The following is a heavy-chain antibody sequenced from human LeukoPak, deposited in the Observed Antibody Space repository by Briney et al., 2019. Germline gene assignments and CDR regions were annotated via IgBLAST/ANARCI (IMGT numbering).Heavy chain of an antibody. Sequence: KPGGSLRLSCAASGFTFSGYVMTWVRQAPGKGLECASSITFSSSHIYYADSVKGRFTISRDNTKDSLYLQMNSLRAEDTAIYYCARGPQFSGPGWFDPWGQGTLVTVSS. D-gene: IGHD3-10*01. V-gene: IGHV3-21*01. CDR2: ITFSSSHI. CDR1: GFTFSGYV. CDR3: ARGPQFSGPGWFDP. J-gene: IGHJ5*02.